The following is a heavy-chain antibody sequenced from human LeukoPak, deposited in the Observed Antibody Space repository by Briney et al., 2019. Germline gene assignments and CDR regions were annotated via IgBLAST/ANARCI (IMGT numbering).Heavy chain of an antibody. CDR3: ARIYGDPHPYYYYMDV. D-gene: IGHD4-17*01. Sequence: ASVKVSCKASGYTFTGYYMHWVRQAPGQGLEGMGRINPDSGGTNYAQKFQGRVTMTRDTSISTAYMELSRLRSDDTAVYYCARIYGDPHPYYYYMDVWGKGTTVTVSS. CDR2: INPDSGGT. J-gene: IGHJ6*03. CDR1: GYTFTGYY. V-gene: IGHV1-2*06.